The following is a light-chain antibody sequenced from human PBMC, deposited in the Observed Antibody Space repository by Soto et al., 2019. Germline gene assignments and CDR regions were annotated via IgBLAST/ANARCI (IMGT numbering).Light chain of an antibody. Sequence: QSVLTQPASVSGSPGQSITISCTGTSSDVGGYNYVSWYQQHPGKAPKLMIYDVSNRPSGVSIRFSGSKSGNTASLTISGLQAEDEADYYCSSYTSSSTFYGFGTGTKVTVL. J-gene: IGLJ1*01. V-gene: IGLV2-14*01. CDR3: SSYTSSSTFYG. CDR1: SSDVGGYNY. CDR2: DVS.